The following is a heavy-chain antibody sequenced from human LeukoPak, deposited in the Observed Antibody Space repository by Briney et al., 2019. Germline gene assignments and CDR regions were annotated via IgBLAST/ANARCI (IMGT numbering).Heavy chain of an antibody. Sequence: GGSLRLSCAASGLTFSSYSMNWVRQAPGKGLEWVSSISSSSSYIYYADSVKGRFTISRDNAKNSLYLQMNSLRAEDTAVYYCARDRNDYGSGGVKGPFDYWGQGTLVTVSS. CDR3: ARDRNDYGSGGVKGPFDY. J-gene: IGHJ4*02. V-gene: IGHV3-21*01. CDR2: ISSSSSYI. D-gene: IGHD3-10*01. CDR1: GLTFSSYS.